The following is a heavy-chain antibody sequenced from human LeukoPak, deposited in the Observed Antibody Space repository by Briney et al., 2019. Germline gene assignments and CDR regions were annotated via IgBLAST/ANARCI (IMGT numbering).Heavy chain of an antibody. D-gene: IGHD2-15*01. CDR3: AKDGSASPKKRDAFDI. V-gene: IGHV3-7*03. J-gene: IGHJ3*02. Sequence: PGGSLRLSCAASGFTFSSYWMSWVRQAPGKGLEWVANIKQDGSEKYYVDSVKGRFTISRDNSKNTLYLQMNSLRAEDTAVYYCAKDGSASPKKRDAFDIWGQGTMVTVSS. CDR2: IKQDGSEK. CDR1: GFTFSSYW.